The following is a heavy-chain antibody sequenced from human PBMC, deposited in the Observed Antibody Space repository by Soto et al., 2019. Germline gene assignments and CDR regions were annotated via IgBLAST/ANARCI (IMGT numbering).Heavy chain of an antibody. CDR1: GGTFSNCA. J-gene: IGHJ4*02. CDR3: ARGPDYEGYFDY. Sequence: QVRLEQSEAEVKKPGSSVKVSCKASGGTFSNCAISWVRQAPGQGLEWMGVIILPFGTPNYAQTFQGRVTITADESMTTAYMELSGLRSEDTAVYYCARGPDYEGYFDYWGRGTLVTVSS. V-gene: IGHV1-69*12. CDR2: IILPFGTP. D-gene: IGHD4-17*01.